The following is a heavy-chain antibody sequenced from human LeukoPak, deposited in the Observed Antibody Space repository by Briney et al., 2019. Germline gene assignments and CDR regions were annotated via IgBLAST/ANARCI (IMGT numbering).Heavy chain of an antibody. D-gene: IGHD6-13*01. Sequence: GGSLRLSCAASGFTFSSYGMHWVRQAPGKGLEWVAVISYDGSNKYYADSVKGRFTISRDNSKNALYLQMNSLRAEDTAVYYCAKLATRAVAGAFDYWGQGTLVTVSS. J-gene: IGHJ4*02. V-gene: IGHV3-30*18. CDR2: ISYDGSNK. CDR1: GFTFSSYG. CDR3: AKLATRAVAGAFDY.